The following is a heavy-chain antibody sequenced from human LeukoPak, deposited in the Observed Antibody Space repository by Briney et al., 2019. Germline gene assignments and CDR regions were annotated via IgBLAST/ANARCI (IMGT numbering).Heavy chain of an antibody. CDR2: ISSSGSTI. D-gene: IGHD3-22*01. V-gene: IGHV3-11*01. CDR1: GFTSSDYY. J-gene: IGHJ5*02. Sequence: PGGSLRLSCAASGFTSSDYYMSWIRQAPGKGLEWVSYISSSGSTIYYADSVKGRFTISRDNAKNSLYLQMNSLRAEDTAVYYCARGSGYYQTPEFDPWGQGTLVTVSS. CDR3: ARGSGYYQTPEFDP.